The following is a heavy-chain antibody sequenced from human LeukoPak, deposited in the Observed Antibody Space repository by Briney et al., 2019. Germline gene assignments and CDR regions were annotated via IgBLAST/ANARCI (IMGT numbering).Heavy chain of an antibody. D-gene: IGHD3-10*01. CDR2: IYYAGST. CDR3: ARQPIFSGIKSPLWFHP. J-gene: IGHJ5*02. CDR1: GGSIITTDYY. Sequence: SETLSLTCTVSGGSIITTDYYWGWIRQPPEKGLEWIGSIYYAGSTFYRPSLRSRVAISVDTSKNQFSLTLKSVTAADTAIYHCARQPIFSGIKSPLWFHPWGQGTLVLVSS. V-gene: IGHV4-39*01.